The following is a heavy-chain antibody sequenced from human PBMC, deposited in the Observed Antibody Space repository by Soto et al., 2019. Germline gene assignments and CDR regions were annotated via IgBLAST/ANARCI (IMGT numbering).Heavy chain of an antibody. D-gene: IGHD3-9*01. CDR2: IYYSGST. CDR1: GGSISSGVYY. J-gene: IGHJ4*02. Sequence: TLSLTCTVSGGSISSGVYYWSWIRQPPGKGLEWIGYIYYSGSTYYNPSLKSRVTISVDTSKNQFSLKLSSVTAADTAVYYCARAQPYYDILTGYYPDYFDYWGQGTLVTVSS. V-gene: IGHV4-31*03. CDR3: ARAQPYYDILTGYYPDYFDY.